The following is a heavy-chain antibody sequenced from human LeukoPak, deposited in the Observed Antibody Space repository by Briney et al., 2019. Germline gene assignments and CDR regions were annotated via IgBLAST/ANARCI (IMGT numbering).Heavy chain of an antibody. Sequence: ASVKVSCKASTYTFTSYDINWVRQATGQGLEWMGWMNPNSGNTGYAQKFQGRVTITRNTSISTAYMELSSLRSEDTAVYYCARGRGYCSSTSCYLEFDPWGQGTLVTVSS. D-gene: IGHD2-2*01. J-gene: IGHJ5*02. CDR1: TYTFTSYD. CDR2: MNPNSGNT. CDR3: ARGRGYCSSTSCYLEFDP. V-gene: IGHV1-8*03.